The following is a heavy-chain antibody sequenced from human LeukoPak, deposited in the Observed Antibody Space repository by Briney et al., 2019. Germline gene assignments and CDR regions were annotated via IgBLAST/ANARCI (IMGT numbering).Heavy chain of an antibody. CDR1: GGTFSSYP. Sequence: ASVKVSCLACGGTFSSYPISWVRQAPGQGLEWMGGIIPIFGTSNYAQKFQGRLTITADKHASTAYMDLSSLRSEDTAVYYCARESVVPAAISAFDIWGEGTMVTVSS. J-gene: IGHJ3*02. CDR3: ARESVVPAAISAFDI. V-gene: IGHV1-69*06. CDR2: IIPIFGTS. D-gene: IGHD2-2*02.